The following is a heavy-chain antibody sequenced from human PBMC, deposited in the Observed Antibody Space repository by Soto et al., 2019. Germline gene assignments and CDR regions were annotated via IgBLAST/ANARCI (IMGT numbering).Heavy chain of an antibody. V-gene: IGHV4-34*01. J-gene: IGHJ3*02. Sequence: QVQLQQWGAGLLKPSETLSLTCAVYGGSFSGYFWSWIRQPPGKGLEWIGEINHSGSTNYNPSLKSGVTISVDTSKNQFSLKLSSVTAADMSWSYCTRGREVTVTDDLVAFDIWGQGTRVTVSS. CDR3: TRGREVTVTDDLVAFDI. CDR1: GGSFSGYF. CDR2: INHSGST. D-gene: IGHD4-17*01.